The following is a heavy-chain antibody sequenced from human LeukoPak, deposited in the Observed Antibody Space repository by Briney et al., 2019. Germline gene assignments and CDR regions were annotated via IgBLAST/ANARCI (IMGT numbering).Heavy chain of an antibody. D-gene: IGHD2-2*01. J-gene: IGHJ6*03. CDR1: GFTFSSYW. V-gene: IGHV3-7*01. CDR3: ARTRRVVPAAMPGGYYYYMDV. CDR2: IKQDGGEK. Sequence: GGSLRLSCAASGFTFSSYWMSWVRQAPGKGLEWVANIKQDGGEKYYVDSVKGRFTISRDNAKNSLYLQMNSLRAEDTAVYYCARTRRVVPAAMPGGYYYYMDVWGKGTTVTISS.